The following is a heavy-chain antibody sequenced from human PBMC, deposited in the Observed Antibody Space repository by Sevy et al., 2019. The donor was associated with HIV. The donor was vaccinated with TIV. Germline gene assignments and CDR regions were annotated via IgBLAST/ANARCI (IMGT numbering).Heavy chain of an antibody. Sequence: GGSLRLSCTASGFTFSIFWMHWDRQAPGKGLVWVSHINSDGRSTTYADSVKGRFTISRDNAKNTLYLQMNSLRDEDTAVYFCARDKIYGMDVWGQGTTVTISS. CDR3: ARDKIYGMDV. J-gene: IGHJ6*02. V-gene: IGHV3-74*01. CDR1: GFTFSIFW. CDR2: INSDGRST.